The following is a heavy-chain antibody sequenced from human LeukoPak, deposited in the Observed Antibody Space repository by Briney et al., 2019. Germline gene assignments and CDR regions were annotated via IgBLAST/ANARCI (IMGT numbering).Heavy chain of an antibody. J-gene: IGHJ6*03. D-gene: IGHD1-26*01. V-gene: IGHV3-23*01. CDR1: GFTFTNYA. CDR2: ISASGVST. Sequence: GGSLRLSCAASGFTFTNYAMNWVRQAPGKGLEWVSAISASGVSTYYADSVKGRFTISRDNSKNTLYLQMNRLRAEDTAVYCAKGYGWEASYYYYYMDVWGKGTTVTISS. CDR3: AKGYGWEASYYYYYMDV.